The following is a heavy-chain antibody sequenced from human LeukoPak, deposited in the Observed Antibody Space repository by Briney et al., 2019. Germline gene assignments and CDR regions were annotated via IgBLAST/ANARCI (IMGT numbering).Heavy chain of an antibody. CDR3: ARSDYYDSSGYPY. V-gene: IGHV4-59*01. CDR1: GGSISSYY. CDR2: IYYSGST. Sequence: SETLSLTCTVPGGSISSYYWSWIRQPPGKGLEWIGYIYYSGSTNYNPSPKSRVTISVDTSKNKFSLKLSCVTGADTAVYYCARSDYYDSSGYPYWGQGTLVTVSS. J-gene: IGHJ4*02. D-gene: IGHD3-22*01.